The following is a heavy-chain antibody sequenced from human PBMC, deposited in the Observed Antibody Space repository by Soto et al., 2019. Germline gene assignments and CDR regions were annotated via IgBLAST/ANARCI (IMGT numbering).Heavy chain of an antibody. CDR2: ISHSGIT. CDR1: GGSFSGYY. J-gene: IGHJ5*02. CDR3: ATSNTTCPSCYS. D-gene: IGHD2-2*01. V-gene: IGHV4-34*10. Sequence: SETLSLTCAVYGGSFSGYYWSWIRQSPGKGLEWIGDISHSGITNYKASLKSRLTMSVDTSKNQFSLNLTSVTAADTAIYYCATSNTTCPSCYSWGQGTLVTVSS.